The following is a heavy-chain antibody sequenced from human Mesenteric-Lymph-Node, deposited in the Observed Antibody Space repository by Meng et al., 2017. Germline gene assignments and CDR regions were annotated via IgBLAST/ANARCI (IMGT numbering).Heavy chain of an antibody. J-gene: IGHJ4*02. CDR1: GFTFDDYT. CDR3: AMLSYYYDSSGYYFDY. V-gene: IGHV3-43*01. CDR2: ISWDGGST. Sequence: GESLKISCAASGFTFDDYTMHWVRQAPGKGLEWVSLISWDGGSTYYADSVKGRFTISRDNSKNTLYLQMNSLRAEDTAVYYCAMLSYYYDSSGYYFDYWGQGTLVTVSS. D-gene: IGHD3-22*01.